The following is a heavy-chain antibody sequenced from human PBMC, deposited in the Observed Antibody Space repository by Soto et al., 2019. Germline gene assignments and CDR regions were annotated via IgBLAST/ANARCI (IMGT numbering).Heavy chain of an antibody. CDR2: ISAYNTNT. Sequence: QVQLVQSGAEVKKPGASVKVSCKTSGYTFTSYHTSWGRQAPGQGSGGMGWISAYNTNTNYAQKFQGRVTMTTDTLTSTAYMELRSLRSDDKAVYYCARDTPPTDYWGQGTLVTVSS. V-gene: IGHV1-18*04. CDR1: GYTFTSYH. CDR3: ARDTPPTDY. J-gene: IGHJ4*02.